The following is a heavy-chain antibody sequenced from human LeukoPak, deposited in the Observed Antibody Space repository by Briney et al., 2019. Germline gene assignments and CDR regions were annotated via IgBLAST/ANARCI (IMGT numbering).Heavy chain of an antibody. V-gene: IGHV4-34*01. CDR3: ARVGSDKQWLVPNKYYYYYYMDV. CDR2: INHSGST. CDR1: GGSFSGYY. Sequence: SETLSLTCAVYGGSFSGYYWSWIRPPPGKGLEWIGEINHSGSTNYNPSLKSRVTISVDTSKNQFSLKLSSVTAADTAVYYCARVGSDKQWLVPNKYYYYYYMDVWGKGTTVTVSS. D-gene: IGHD6-19*01. J-gene: IGHJ6*03.